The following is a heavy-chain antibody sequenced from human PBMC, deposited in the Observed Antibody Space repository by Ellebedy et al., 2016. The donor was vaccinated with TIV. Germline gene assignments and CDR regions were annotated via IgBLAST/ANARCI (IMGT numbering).Heavy chain of an antibody. Sequence: SETLSLTCAVYGGSFSGYYWSWIRQPPGKGLEWIGEINHSGSTNYNPSLKSRDTITVDTSKNQFSLKLSSVTAADTAVYYCARLHYGDYYYYGMDVWGQGTTVTVSS. D-gene: IGHD4-17*01. CDR2: INHSGST. V-gene: IGHV4-34*01. CDR1: GGSFSGYY. J-gene: IGHJ6*02. CDR3: ARLHYGDYYYYGMDV.